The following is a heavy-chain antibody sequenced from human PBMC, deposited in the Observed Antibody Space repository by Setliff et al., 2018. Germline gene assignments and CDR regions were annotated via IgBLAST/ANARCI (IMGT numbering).Heavy chain of an antibody. J-gene: IGHJ4*02. V-gene: IGHV4-61*09. CDR3: SRVGSWGSVDC. CDR1: GGSVGSDFSY. D-gene: IGHD7-27*01. CDR2: IYTTWTT. Sequence: PSQTLSLTCTVSGGSVGSDFSYWTWIGQSDGKGLEWIGQIYTTWTTYYNPSLKSRVTILGDTSKNQFSLKLTSVTAADTAVYYCSRVGSWGSVDCWGQGTLVTVSS.